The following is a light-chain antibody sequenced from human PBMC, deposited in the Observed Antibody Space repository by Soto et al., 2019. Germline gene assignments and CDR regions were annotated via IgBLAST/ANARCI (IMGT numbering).Light chain of an antibody. CDR1: QSVSSSY. CDR2: GAS. Sequence: EIVLTQSPGTLSLSPGERATLSCRASQSVSSSYLAWYHQKPGQAPRLLIYGASSRATGIPDRFSGRGSGTDFTLTISRLEPEDFAVYYCQQYGSSPPITFGQGTLREIK. J-gene: IGKJ5*01. CDR3: QQYGSSPPIT. V-gene: IGKV3-20*01.